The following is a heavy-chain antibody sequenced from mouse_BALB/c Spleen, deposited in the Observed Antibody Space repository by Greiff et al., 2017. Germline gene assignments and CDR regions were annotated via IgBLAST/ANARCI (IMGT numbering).Heavy chain of an antibody. J-gene: IGHJ4*01. V-gene: IGHV14-4*02. CDR2: IDPENGDT. CDR1: GFNIKDYY. CDR3: NAGGPPYYAMDY. Sequence: EVQLQQSGAELVRSGASVKLSCTASGFNIKDYYMHWVKQRPEQGLEWIGWIDPENGDTEYAPKFQGKATMTADTSSNTAYLQLSSLTSEDTAVYYCNAGGPPYYAMDYWGHGTSVTVSS. D-gene: IGHD3-3*01.